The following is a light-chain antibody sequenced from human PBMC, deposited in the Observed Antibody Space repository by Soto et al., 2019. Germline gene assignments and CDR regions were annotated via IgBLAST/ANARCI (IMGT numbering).Light chain of an antibody. J-gene: IGLJ3*02. CDR2: TND. V-gene: IGLV1-44*01. CDR1: NSNIGSNT. Sequence: QPVLTQPPSASGTPGQRVTISCSGSNSNIGSNTINWYQQVPGTAPKLLIHTNDQRPSGVPDRFSGSKSGTSASLAISGLQSEDEADYYCATWDASLSGGVFGGGTKVT. CDR3: ATWDASLSGGV.